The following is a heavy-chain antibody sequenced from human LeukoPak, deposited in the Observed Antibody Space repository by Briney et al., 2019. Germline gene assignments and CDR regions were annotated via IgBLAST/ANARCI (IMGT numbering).Heavy chain of an antibody. CDR3: ARHLSGAQRGGRAARPVDY. CDR2: IYYSGST. J-gene: IGHJ4*02. Sequence: SETLSLTCTVSGGSISSSSYYWGWIRQPPGKGLEWIGSIYYSGSTYYNPSLESRVTISVDTSKNQFSLKLSSVTAADTAVYYCARHLSGAQRGGRAARPVDYWGQGTLVTVSS. V-gene: IGHV4-39*01. D-gene: IGHD6-6*01. CDR1: GGSISSSSYY.